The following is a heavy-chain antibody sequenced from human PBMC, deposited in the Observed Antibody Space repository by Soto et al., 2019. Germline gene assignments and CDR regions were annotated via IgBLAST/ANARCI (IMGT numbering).Heavy chain of an antibody. CDR2: ISAYNGNT. Sequence: ASVKVSCKASGYTFTSYGISWVRQAPGQGLEWMGWISAYNGNTNYAQKLQGRVTMTTDTSTSTAYMELRSLRSDDTAVYYCARAYSSYVFDWFDPWGQGTLVTLSS. D-gene: IGHD6-6*01. V-gene: IGHV1-18*01. J-gene: IGHJ5*02. CDR1: GYTFTSYG. CDR3: ARAYSSYVFDWFDP.